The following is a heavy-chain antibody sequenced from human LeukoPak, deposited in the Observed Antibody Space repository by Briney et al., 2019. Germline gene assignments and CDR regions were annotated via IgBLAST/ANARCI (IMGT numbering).Heavy chain of an antibody. Sequence: SQTLSLTCTVSGGSISNGSYYWSWIRQPAGTGLEWIGRIYTSGSTNYNPSLKSRVTISVDTSKNQFSLKLSSVTAADTAVYYCARVADGDYFDYWGQGTLVTVSS. J-gene: IGHJ4*02. CDR2: IYTSGST. CDR1: GGSISNGSYY. D-gene: IGHD6-6*01. CDR3: ARVADGDYFDY. V-gene: IGHV4-61*02.